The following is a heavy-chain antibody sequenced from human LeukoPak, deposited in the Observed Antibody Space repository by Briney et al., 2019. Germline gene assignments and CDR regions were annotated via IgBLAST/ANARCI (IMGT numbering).Heavy chain of an antibody. Sequence: PSETLSLTCTVSGGSFSNHYWSWIRQPPGKGLEWIGYIYHTGSTNYNPFLKSRVTISVDTSKNQFSLKLSSVTAADTAVYYCARGNYVDWFDPWGQGTQVTVSS. CDR2: IYHTGST. CDR3: ARGNYVDWFDP. D-gene: IGHD1-7*01. CDR1: GGSFSNHY. V-gene: IGHV4-59*11. J-gene: IGHJ5*02.